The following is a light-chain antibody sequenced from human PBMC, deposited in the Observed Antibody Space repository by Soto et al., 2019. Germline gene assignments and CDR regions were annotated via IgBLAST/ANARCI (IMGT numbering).Light chain of an antibody. CDR3: MQSLQLNT. Sequence: DIVLTQTPLSLSVTPGQPASISCNSSQGLLDSDGRTHLYWYVQKTGQPPQALIYGVSKRSSGVPDRFSGSGSGTHFTLTMSRVQAEDAGIYYCMQSLQLNTFGGGTKVDIK. CDR1: QGLLDSDGRTH. CDR2: GVS. J-gene: IGKJ4*01. V-gene: IGKV2D-29*01.